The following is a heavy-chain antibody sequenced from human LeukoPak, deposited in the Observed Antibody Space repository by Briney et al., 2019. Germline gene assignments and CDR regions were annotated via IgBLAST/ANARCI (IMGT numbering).Heavy chain of an antibody. CDR1: GYTFTSYG. CDR3: ARVEGPDIVVVPAATDLDY. CDR2: ISAYNGNT. Sequence: EASVKVSCKASGYTFTSYGISWVRQAPGQGLEWMGWISAYNGNTNYAQKLQGRVTMTTDTSTSTAYMELRSLRSDDTAVYCCARVEGPDIVVVPAATDLDYWGQGTLVTVSS. J-gene: IGHJ4*02. D-gene: IGHD2-2*01. V-gene: IGHV1-18*01.